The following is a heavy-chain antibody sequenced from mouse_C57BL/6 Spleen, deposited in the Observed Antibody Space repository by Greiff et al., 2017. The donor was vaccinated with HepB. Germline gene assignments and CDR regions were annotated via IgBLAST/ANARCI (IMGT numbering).Heavy chain of an antibody. CDR1: GYAFSSSW. V-gene: IGHV1-82*01. CDR3: ARSEVGRDFDY. CDR2: IYPGDGDT. J-gene: IGHJ2*01. D-gene: IGHD4-1*01. Sequence: QVHVKQSGPELVKPGDSVKISCKASGYAFSSSWMNWVKQRPGKGLEWLGRIYPGDGDTNYTGKFKGKATLTADKSSSTAYIQLSSLTSEDSAVYFCARSEVGRDFDYWGQGTTLTVSS.